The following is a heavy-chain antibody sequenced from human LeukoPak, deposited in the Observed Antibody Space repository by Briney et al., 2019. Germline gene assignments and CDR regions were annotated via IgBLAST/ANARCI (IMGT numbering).Heavy chain of an antibody. CDR3: ARDFFLEWLPEAPCFDY. J-gene: IGHJ4*02. V-gene: IGHV3-48*01. Sequence: GGSLRLSCAASGFTFSSYSMNWVHQAPGKGLEWVSYISSSSSTIYYADSVRGRFTISRDNAKNSLYLQMNSLRAEDTAVYYCARDFFLEWLPEAPCFDYWGQGTLVTVSS. D-gene: IGHD3-3*01. CDR1: GFTFSSYS. CDR2: ISSSSSTI.